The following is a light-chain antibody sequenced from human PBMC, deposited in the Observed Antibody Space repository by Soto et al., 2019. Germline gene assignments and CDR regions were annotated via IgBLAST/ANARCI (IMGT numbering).Light chain of an antibody. J-gene: IGLJ2*01. CDR3: SSYTSSSTRV. CDR2: DVS. Sequence: QSALTQPASVSGSPGQSITISCTGTSSDVGGYNYVSWYQQHPGKVPKLMIYDVSNRPSGVSNRFSGSKSGNTASLTISGLQAEGEADYYCSSYTSSSTRVFGGGTKLTVL. V-gene: IGLV2-14*01. CDR1: SSDVGGYNY.